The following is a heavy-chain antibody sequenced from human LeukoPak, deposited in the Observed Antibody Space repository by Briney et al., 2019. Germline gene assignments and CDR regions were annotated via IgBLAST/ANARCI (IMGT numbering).Heavy chain of an antibody. CDR1: GCSISSYY. V-gene: IGHV4-59*08. CDR2: IYYSGST. J-gene: IGHJ4*02. D-gene: IGHD3-22*01. Sequence: NTSETLSLTCTVSGCSISSYYWSWIRQPPGKGLEWIGYIYYSGSTNYNPSLKSRVTISVDTSKNQFSLKLSSVTAADTAVYYCARYYYDSSGYYYLFDYWGQGTLVTVSS. CDR3: ARYYYDSSGYYYLFDY.